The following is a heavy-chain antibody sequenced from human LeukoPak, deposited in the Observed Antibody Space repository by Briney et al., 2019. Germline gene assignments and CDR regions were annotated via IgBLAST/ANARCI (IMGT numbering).Heavy chain of an antibody. CDR3: ARGPYCSSTSCPGDWFDP. Sequence: SETLSLTCTVSGDSISSYYWSWIRQPPGKGLEWIGYIYYSGSTNYNPSLKSRVTISVDTSKNQFSLKLSSVTAADTAVYYCARGPYCSSTSCPGDWFDPWGQGTLVTVSS. J-gene: IGHJ5*02. CDR2: IYYSGST. CDR1: GDSISSYY. V-gene: IGHV4-59*01. D-gene: IGHD2-2*01.